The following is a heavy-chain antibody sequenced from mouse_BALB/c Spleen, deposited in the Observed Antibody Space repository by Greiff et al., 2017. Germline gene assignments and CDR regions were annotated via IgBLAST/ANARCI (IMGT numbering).Heavy chain of an antibody. J-gene: IGHJ1*01. D-gene: IGHD1-1*01. CDR3: ARIPYYYGSSYVEYFDV. CDR2: ISYSGST. V-gene: IGHV3-2*02. Sequence: VQLKESGPGLVKPSQSLSLTCTVTGYSITSDYAWNWIRQFPGNKPEWMGYISYSGSTSYNPSLKSRMSITRYTSKNQFFLQLNSVTTEDTATYYCARIPYYYGSSYVEYFDVWGAGTTVTVSS. CDR1: GYSITSDYA.